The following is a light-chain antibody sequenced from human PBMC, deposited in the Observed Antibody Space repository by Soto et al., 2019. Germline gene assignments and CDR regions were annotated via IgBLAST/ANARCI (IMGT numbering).Light chain of an antibody. CDR2: EVT. CDR3: SSYTNTNTWV. CDR1: SSDVGGYNF. V-gene: IGLV2-14*01. J-gene: IGLJ3*02. Sequence: QSVLTQPASVSESPGQSITISCTGTSSDVGGYNFVSWYQQNPGDAPNLLIYEVTNRPSGVSNRFSGSKSGNTASLTISGLQAEDEADYYCSSYTNTNTWVFGGGTKLTVL.